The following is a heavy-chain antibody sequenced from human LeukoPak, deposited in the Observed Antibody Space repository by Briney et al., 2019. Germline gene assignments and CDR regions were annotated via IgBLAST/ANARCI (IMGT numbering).Heavy chain of an antibody. Sequence: GGSLTLSCAASGFIFNDYSMNWVRQAPGKGLEWISYVGIDSGNTKYADSVKGRFTISGDRAKNSVFLQMNSLRVEDTAVYYCARDHRYAFDNWGQGVLVTVSS. CDR3: ARDHRYAFDN. D-gene: IGHD5-12*01. V-gene: IGHV3-48*04. J-gene: IGHJ4*02. CDR2: VGIDSGNT. CDR1: GFIFNDYS.